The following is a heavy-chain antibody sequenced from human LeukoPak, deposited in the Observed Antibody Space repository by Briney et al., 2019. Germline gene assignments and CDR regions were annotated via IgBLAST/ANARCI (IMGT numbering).Heavy chain of an antibody. CDR1: EFTFSTYC. Sequence: PGGSLRLSCAASEFTFSTYCMHWVRQASGKGLVWVSRINSDGTNTDYADSVKGRFTISRDNAKNTLYMQMNSLRVDDTAVYYCVREASGVSSSAFDVWGQGTMVTVSS. J-gene: IGHJ3*01. D-gene: IGHD1-26*01. CDR2: INSDGTNT. CDR3: VREASGVSSSAFDV. V-gene: IGHV3-74*01.